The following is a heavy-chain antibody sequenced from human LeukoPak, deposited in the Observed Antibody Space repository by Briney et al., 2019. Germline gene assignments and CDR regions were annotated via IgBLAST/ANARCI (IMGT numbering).Heavy chain of an antibody. V-gene: IGHV4-61*02. CDR3: ARGQYQLLYRGASLCFDP. CDR1: GGSISSGSYY. J-gene: IGHJ5*02. CDR2: IYTSGST. D-gene: IGHD2-2*02. Sequence: PSQTLSLTCTVSGGSISSGSYYWSWIRQPAGKGLEWIGRIYTSGSTNYNPSLKSRVTISVDTSKNQFSLKLSSVTAADTAVYYCARGQYQLLYRGASLCFDPWGQGTLVTVSS.